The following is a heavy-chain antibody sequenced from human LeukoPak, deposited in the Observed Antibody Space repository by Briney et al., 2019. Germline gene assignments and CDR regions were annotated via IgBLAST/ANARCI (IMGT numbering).Heavy chain of an antibody. CDR3: ARSTAENVPEDYYYYYGMDV. Sequence: GSSVKVSCKASGGTFSSYAISWVRQAPGEELGWRGGIIPIVDTANYAQKFQGRVTITADESTSTAYMELSSLRSEDTAVYYCARSTAENVPEDYYYYYGMDVWGQGTTVTVSS. V-gene: IGHV1-69*01. CDR2: IIPIVDTA. CDR1: GGTFSSYA. J-gene: IGHJ6*02. D-gene: IGHD2/OR15-2a*01.